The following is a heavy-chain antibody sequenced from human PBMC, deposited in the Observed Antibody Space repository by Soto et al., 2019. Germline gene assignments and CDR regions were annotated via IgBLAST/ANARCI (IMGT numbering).Heavy chain of an antibody. CDR3: AKSRSQTGTAYYFDY. V-gene: IGHV3-30*18. CDR1: GFTFSSYW. Sequence: GGSLRLSCAASGFTFSSYWMHWVRQAPGKGLVWVAVISYDGSNKYYADSVKGRFTISRDNSKNTLYLQMNSLRAEDTAVYYCAKSRSQTGTAYYFDYWGQGTLVTVSS. J-gene: IGHJ4*02. D-gene: IGHD3-10*01. CDR2: ISYDGSNK.